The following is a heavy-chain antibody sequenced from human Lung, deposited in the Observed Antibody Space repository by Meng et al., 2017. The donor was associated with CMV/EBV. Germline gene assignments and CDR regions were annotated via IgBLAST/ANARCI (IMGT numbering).Heavy chain of an antibody. CDR3: TRGHSSGI. V-gene: IGHV3-49*04. CDR2: IRSKGYGGTI. Sequence: GGSXRLSCRASGYTFGDYAMSWVRQAPGKGLEWVGFIRSKGYGGTIEYAASVKGRFTISRDDSKSIAYLQMNSLKTEDTAVYSCTRGHSSGIWGQGTLVTVSS. J-gene: IGHJ4*02. CDR1: GYTFGDYA. D-gene: IGHD6-19*01.